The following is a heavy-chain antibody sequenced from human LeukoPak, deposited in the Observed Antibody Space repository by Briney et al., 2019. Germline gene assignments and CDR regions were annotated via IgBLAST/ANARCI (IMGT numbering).Heavy chain of an antibody. J-gene: IGHJ3*02. V-gene: IGHV1-18*01. CDR1: GYSFTSNV. Sequence: ASVKVSCKASGYSFTSNVISWVRQAPGQGLEWMGWISAYNGNTNYAQKLQGRVTMTTDTSTSTAYMELRSLRSDDTAVYYCARFGLGKHIEVAGIPFDIWGQGTMVTVSS. CDR2: ISAYNGNT. CDR3: ARFGLGKHIEVAGIPFDI. D-gene: IGHD6-19*01.